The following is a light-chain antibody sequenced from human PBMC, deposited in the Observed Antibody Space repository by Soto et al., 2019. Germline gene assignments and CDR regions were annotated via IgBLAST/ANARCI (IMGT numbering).Light chain of an antibody. V-gene: IGLV1-40*01. CDR3: QSTSLSDFHV. CDR1: SSNIGAGYD. J-gene: IGLJ1*01. Sequence: QPVLTQPPSVSAAPGQRVTISCSGSSSNIGAGYDVHWYQQLPGTAPKLLIFGNTKRPSGVPDRFSGSKSGSSASLAITGLQAEDEADYYCQSTSLSDFHVFGTGTKLTVL. CDR2: GNT.